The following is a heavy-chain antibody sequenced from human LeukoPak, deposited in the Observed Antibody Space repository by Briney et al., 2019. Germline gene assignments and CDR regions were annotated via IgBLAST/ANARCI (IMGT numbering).Heavy chain of an antibody. CDR2: IKQDGTEK. CDR1: GFTFSSSW. V-gene: IGHV3-7*05. CDR3: AKAPTYGLDV. Sequence: PGGSLRPSCAASGFTFSSSWMNWVRQAPGKGLEWVANIKQDGTEKYYVDSVKGRFTISRDNAKNSLYLQMNSLRAEDTAIYYCAKAPTYGLDVWGQGTTVTVSS. J-gene: IGHJ6*02.